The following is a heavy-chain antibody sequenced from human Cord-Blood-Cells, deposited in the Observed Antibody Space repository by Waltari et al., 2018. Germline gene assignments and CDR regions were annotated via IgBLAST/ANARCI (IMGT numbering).Heavy chain of an antibody. D-gene: IGHD6-19*01. CDR2: ISSSSSTI. V-gene: IGHV3-48*02. J-gene: IGHJ5*02. CDR1: GFTFSSYS. Sequence: EVQLVESGGGLVQPGGSLRLSCAASGFTFSSYSMNWVRQAPGKGLELVYYISSSSSTIYYADSVKGRFSISRDNAKNSLYLQMNSLRDEDTAVYYCARVDVAGTGWFDPWGQGTLVTVSS. CDR3: ARVDVAGTGWFDP.